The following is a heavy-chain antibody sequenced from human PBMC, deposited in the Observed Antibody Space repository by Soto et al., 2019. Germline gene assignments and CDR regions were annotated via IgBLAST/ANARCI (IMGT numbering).Heavy chain of an antibody. D-gene: IGHD3-22*01. CDR1: GFTFNIYA. V-gene: IGHV3-23*01. CDR2: ISRYGDNT. J-gene: IGHJ4*02. CDR3: AKDRYLDHDSRGYLFDN. Sequence: EVQLLESGGDLIQPGGSVRLSCAASGFTFNIYAMTWVRQARGKGLEWVSAISRYGDNTYYADSVEGRFSISRDNSKNTLYLQMNSLRAEDTAVYYCAKDRYLDHDSRGYLFDNWGQRTLVTVSS.